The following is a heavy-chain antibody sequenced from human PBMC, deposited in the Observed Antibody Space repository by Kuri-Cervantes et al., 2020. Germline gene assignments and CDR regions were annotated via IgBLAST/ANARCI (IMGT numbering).Heavy chain of an antibody. V-gene: IGHV3-13*01. CDR1: GFTFSSYD. J-gene: IGHJ1*01. Sequence: GESLKISCAASGFTFSSYDMHWVRQATGKGLEWVSAIGTAGDTYYPGSVKGRFTISRENAKNSLYLQMNSLRAGDTAVYYCARDRRGYDSEYFQHWGQGTLVTVSS. CDR2: IGTAGDT. CDR3: ARDRRGYDSEYFQH. D-gene: IGHD5-12*01.